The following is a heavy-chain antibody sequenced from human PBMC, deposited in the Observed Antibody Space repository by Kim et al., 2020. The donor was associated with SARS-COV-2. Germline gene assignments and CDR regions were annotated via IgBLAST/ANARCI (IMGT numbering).Heavy chain of an antibody. D-gene: IGHD3-9*01. V-gene: IGHV3-33*06. J-gene: IGHJ5*02. CDR1: GFTFSSYG. CDR2: IWYDGSNK. Sequence: GSLRLSCAASGFTFSSYGMHWVRQAPGKGLEWVAVIWYDGSNKYYADSVKGRFTISRDNSKNTLYLQMNSLRAEDTAVYYCAKGGYYDILTGYYSSKNWFDPWGQGTLVTVSS. CDR3: AKGGYYDILTGYYSSKNWFDP.